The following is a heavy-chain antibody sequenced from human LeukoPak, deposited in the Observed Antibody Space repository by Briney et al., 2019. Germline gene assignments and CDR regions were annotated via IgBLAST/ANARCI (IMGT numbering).Heavy chain of an antibody. J-gene: IGHJ4*02. V-gene: IGHV4-30-4*01. CDR3: ARGGLRSKTDY. Sequence: PSQTLSLTCTVSGGSISSGDYYWGWIRQPPGKGLEWIGYIYYSGSTYYNPSLKSRVTISVDTSKNQFSLKLSSVTAADTAVYYCARGGLRSKTDYWGQGTLVTVSS. D-gene: IGHD4-17*01. CDR1: GGSISSGDYY. CDR2: IYYSGST.